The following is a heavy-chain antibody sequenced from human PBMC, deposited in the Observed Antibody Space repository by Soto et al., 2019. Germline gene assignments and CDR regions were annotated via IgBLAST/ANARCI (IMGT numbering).Heavy chain of an antibody. CDR1: GFTFSSSE. CDR2: IHPGGQII. Sequence: PGGSLRLSCAASGFTFSSSEMYWVRQAPEKGLEWVSYIHPGGQIIFYADSVKGRFTISRDNAKNSVYLQMNNLRAEDTAVYYCARRGSSWGQGTMVTVSS. CDR3: ARRGSS. V-gene: IGHV3-48*03. D-gene: IGHD2-2*01. J-gene: IGHJ3*01.